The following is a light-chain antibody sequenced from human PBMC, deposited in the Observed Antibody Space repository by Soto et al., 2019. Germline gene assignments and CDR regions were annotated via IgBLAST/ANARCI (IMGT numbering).Light chain of an antibody. Sequence: EIVLTQSPGTLSLPPGGRATLSCRASQSVSATYLAWYQQRPGRAPRLLIYGASTRAPGIPDRFSGSGSGTDFTLTISSLQSEDSAVYYCHQYNSWPRGTFGPGTKVEIK. CDR2: GAS. J-gene: IGKJ3*01. CDR1: QSVSATY. V-gene: IGKV3-20*01. CDR3: HQYNSWPRGT.